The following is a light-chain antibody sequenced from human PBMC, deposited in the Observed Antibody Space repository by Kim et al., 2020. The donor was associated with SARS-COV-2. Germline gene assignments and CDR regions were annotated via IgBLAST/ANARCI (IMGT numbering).Light chain of an antibody. CDR2: GAS. V-gene: IGKV3-20*01. CDR1: QSIGSNY. CDR3: QQYGTSPRYT. Sequence: EIMLTQSPGTLSLSPGVRATLSCRASQSIGSNYLAWYQQKPGQAPRLLIYGASTRATGIPDRFTGSGSGTDFTLAISRLEPEDFAVYYCQQYGTSPRYTFGRGTKLEI. J-gene: IGKJ2*01.